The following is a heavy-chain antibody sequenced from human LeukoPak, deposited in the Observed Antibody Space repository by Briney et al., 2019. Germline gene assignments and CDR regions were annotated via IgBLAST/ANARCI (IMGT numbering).Heavy chain of an antibody. Sequence: GGSLRLSCAASKFIFGDYSMNWVRQAPGKGLGWISYISGSSGTTYYADSVRGRFTISRDNAKNSLFLQMNSLRVEDTAVYYCARERAYGTQDYLDYWGQGTRVTVSS. CDR3: ARERAYGTQDYLDY. D-gene: IGHD1-1*01. V-gene: IGHV3-48*01. CDR2: ISGSSGTT. CDR1: KFIFGDYS. J-gene: IGHJ4*02.